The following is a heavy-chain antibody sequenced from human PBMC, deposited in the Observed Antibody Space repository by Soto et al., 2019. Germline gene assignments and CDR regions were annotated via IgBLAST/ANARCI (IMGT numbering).Heavy chain of an antibody. CDR2: IDPSDSYT. Sequence: EVQLVQSGAEVKKPGESLRISCKGSGYSFTSYWISWVRQMPGKGLEWMGRIDPSDSYTNYSPSFQGHVTISADKSISTAYLQWSSLKASDTAMYYCAGYYYDSSGYADAFDIWGQGTMVTVSS. J-gene: IGHJ3*02. V-gene: IGHV5-10-1*03. CDR1: GYSFTSYW. CDR3: AGYYYDSSGYADAFDI. D-gene: IGHD3-22*01.